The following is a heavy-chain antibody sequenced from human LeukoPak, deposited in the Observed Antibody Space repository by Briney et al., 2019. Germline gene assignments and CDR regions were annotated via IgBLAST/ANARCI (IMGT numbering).Heavy chain of an antibody. CDR2: MSPNSGDT. D-gene: IGHD7-27*01. J-gene: IGHJ4*02. CDR1: GYTFTSYD. V-gene: IGHV1-8*01. Sequence: GASVKVSCKASGYTFTSYDCNWVRQATGQLPEWMGWMSPNSGDTGYAQKFQDRVTMTRNTSISTAYMELSSLRSDDTAVYYCARGPPNWGYDYWGPGTLVTVSS. CDR3: ARGPPNWGYDY.